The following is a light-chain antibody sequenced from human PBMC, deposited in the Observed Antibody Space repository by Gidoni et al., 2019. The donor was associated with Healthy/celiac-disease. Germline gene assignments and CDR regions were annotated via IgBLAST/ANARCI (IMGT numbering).Light chain of an antibody. V-gene: IGLV1-40*01. J-gene: IGLJ2*01. Sequence: QSVLTQPPSVSGAPGQRVTISCTGSSSNIGAGYDVNWYQQLPGTAPKRLIYGNSNRPSGVPDRFSGSKSGTSASLAITGLQAEDEADYYCQSYDSSLSGHVVFGGGTKLTVL. CDR3: QSYDSSLSGHVV. CDR1: SSNIGAGYD. CDR2: GNS.